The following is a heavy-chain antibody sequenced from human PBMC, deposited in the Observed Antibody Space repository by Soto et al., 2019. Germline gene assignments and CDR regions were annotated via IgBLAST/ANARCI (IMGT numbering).Heavy chain of an antibody. J-gene: IGHJ4*02. CDR3: TTKRVYSRNSWYSACDD. Sequence: EVQLVESGGGLVKPGGSLRLSCAGSGFIFSNAWMNWVRQAPGKGLEWVGRIKSNVDGGTTDDAAPVKGRFTISRDDSNNTLALQMNSLKTEATAVYYWTTKRVYSRNSWYSACDDRCQGTLATVSS. D-gene: IGHD6-13*01. CDR1: GFIFSNAW. CDR2: IKSNVDGGTT. V-gene: IGHV3-15*07.